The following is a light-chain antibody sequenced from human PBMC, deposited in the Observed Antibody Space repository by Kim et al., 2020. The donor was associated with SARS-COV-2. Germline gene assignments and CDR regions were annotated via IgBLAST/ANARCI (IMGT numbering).Light chain of an antibody. CDR1: QSVSSG. V-gene: IGKV3-15*01. J-gene: IGKJ4*01. CDR3: HQYNDWPLT. CDR2: DAS. Sequence: PGERATPSCRASQSVSSGLAWYQQKPGQAPRLLIYDASTRATGFPARFSGSGYGTEFTLTINSLQSEDFAVYYCHQYNDWPLTFGGGTKVEIK.